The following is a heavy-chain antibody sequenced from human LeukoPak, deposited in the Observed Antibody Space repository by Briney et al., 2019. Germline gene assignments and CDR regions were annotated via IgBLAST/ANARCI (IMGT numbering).Heavy chain of an antibody. Sequence: PGGSLRLSCAASGFTFDDYAMHWVRQAPGKGLEWVSGISWNSGSIGYADSVKGRFTISRDNAKNSLYLQMNSLRAEDTALYYCAKDIRKNGAVAGKGGFDYWGQGTLVTVSS. V-gene: IGHV3-9*01. D-gene: IGHD6-19*01. CDR3: AKDIRKNGAVAGKGGFDY. J-gene: IGHJ4*02. CDR1: GFTFDDYA. CDR2: ISWNSGSI.